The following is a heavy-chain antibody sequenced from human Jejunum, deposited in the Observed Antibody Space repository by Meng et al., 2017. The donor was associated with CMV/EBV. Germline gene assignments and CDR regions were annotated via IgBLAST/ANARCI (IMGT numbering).Heavy chain of an antibody. Sequence: LTTKTVGVAWIRQPPGKALEWLAVIYWDNDRRYSPSLRSRLTVTKDVTKNQVFLIMTNVDPVDTASYFCVRVTITFGGVVGIDAFDVWGQGTVVTVSS. CDR3: VRVTITFGGVVGIDAFDV. CDR1: LTTKTVG. J-gene: IGHJ3*01. D-gene: IGHD3-16*02. CDR2: IYWDNDR. V-gene: IGHV2-5*02.